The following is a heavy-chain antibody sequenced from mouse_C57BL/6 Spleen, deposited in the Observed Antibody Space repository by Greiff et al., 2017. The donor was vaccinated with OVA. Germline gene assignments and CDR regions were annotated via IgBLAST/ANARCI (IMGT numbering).Heavy chain of an antibody. CDR2: INPNNGGT. D-gene: IGHD4-1*01. CDR1: GYTFTDYN. J-gene: IGHJ3*01. V-gene: IGHV1-22*01. CDR3: ATLTGPWFAY. Sequence: EVQLQESGPELVKPGASVKMSCKASGYTFTDYNMHWVKQSHGKSLEWIGYINPNNGGTSYNQKFKGKATLTVNKSSSTAYMELRSLTSEDSAVYYCATLTGPWFAYWGQGTLVTVSA.